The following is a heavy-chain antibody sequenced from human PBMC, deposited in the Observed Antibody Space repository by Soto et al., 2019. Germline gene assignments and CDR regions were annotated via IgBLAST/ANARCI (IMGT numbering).Heavy chain of an antibody. CDR2: INHRGSI. CDR1: GGFFSGYY. V-gene: IGHV4-34*01. Sequence: PSETLSLTCAFYGGFFSGYYWSWVRQPPGKGLEWIGEINHRGSINYNPSLKSRVTISVDTSKNQFSLRLTSVTAADTAVYYCATKRDYDILTDYYLRYFDSWGQGTQVTVSS. J-gene: IGHJ4*02. D-gene: IGHD3-9*01. CDR3: ATKRDYDILTDYYLRYFDS.